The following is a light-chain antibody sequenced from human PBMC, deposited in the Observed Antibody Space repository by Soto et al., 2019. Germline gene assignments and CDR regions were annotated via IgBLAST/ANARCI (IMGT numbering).Light chain of an antibody. CDR1: NIGSKT. J-gene: IGLJ1*01. Sequence: SYELTQPPSMSVAPGQTAGITCGGNNIGSKTVHWYQQKAGQAPVLVVYDDSDRPSGIPERFSGSNSGNTATLTISRVEAGDEADYYCQVWDVSTVHYVFGTGTKVTV. CDR2: DDS. V-gene: IGLV3-21*02. CDR3: QVWDVSTVHYV.